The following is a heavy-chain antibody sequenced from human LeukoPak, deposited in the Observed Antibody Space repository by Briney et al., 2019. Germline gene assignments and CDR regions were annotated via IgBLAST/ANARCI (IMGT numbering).Heavy chain of an antibody. V-gene: IGHV1-69*06. CDR1: GGTFSSYA. CDR2: IIPIFGTA. Sequence: ASVKVSCKASGGTFSSYAISWVRQAPGQGLEWMGGIIPIFGTANYAQKFQGRVTITADKSTSTAYMELSSLRSEDTAVYYCARGGGVRYFDWLHNWFDPWGQGTLVTVSS. CDR3: ARGGGVRYFDWLHNWFDP. D-gene: IGHD3-9*01. J-gene: IGHJ5*02.